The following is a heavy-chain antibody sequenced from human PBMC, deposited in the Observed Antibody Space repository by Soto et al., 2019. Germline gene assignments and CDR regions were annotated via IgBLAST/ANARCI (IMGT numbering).Heavy chain of an antibody. D-gene: IGHD3-10*01. V-gene: IGHV1-18*01. CDR3: AGGCCGEVVYYCDY. Sequence: QVQLVQSGAEVKKPGASVKVSCKASGVTFTNYAINWVRQAPGQGLEGMGWISAYKGTTNYAQNLQGRVTMTTDTSTSTAYMELRSLRSDDTAVSYCAGGCCGEVVYYCDYWGQGTLVTVSS. CDR1: GVTFTNYA. J-gene: IGHJ4*02. CDR2: ISAYKGTT.